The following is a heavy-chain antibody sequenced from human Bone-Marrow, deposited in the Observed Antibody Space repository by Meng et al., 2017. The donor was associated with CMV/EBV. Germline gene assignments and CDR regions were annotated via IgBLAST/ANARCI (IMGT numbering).Heavy chain of an antibody. Sequence: GESLKISCAASGFTFNNYAMNWVRQAPGKGLEWVAVIYAGGRSAYYADSVKGRFTIFRDSSKNTVYLEMNSLRAEDTALYYCARQVVADAFDIWGQGTMVTVSS. J-gene: IGHJ3*02. V-gene: IGHV3-23*03. CDR3: ARQVVADAFDI. CDR1: GFTFNNYA. CDR2: IYAGGRSA. D-gene: IGHD2-15*01.